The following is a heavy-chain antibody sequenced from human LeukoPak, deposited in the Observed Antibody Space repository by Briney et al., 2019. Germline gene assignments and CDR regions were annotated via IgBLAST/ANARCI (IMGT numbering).Heavy chain of an antibody. V-gene: IGHV4-34*01. Sequence: SETLSLTCAVYGGSFSGYYWSWIRQPPGKGLEWIGEINHSGSTSYKSSLKSRVTISIDTSKNQFSLKLSSVTAADTAVYYCARVPPFITVVRGVSIQPAPPDVWGQGTTVTVSS. CDR2: INHSGST. CDR1: GGSFSGYY. CDR3: ARVPPFITVVRGVSIQPAPPDV. J-gene: IGHJ6*02. D-gene: IGHD3-10*01.